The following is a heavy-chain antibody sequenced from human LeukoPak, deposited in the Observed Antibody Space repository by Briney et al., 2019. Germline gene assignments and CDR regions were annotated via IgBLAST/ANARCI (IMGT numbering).Heavy chain of an antibody. V-gene: IGHV4-34*01. CDR3: ARSERGVRGVTIKFYY. Sequence: SETLSLTCAVYGGSFSGYYWSWVRQPPGKGLEWIGEINHSGSTNYNPSLKSRVTISVDTSKNQFSLKLSSVTAADTAVYYCARSERGVRGVTIKFYYWGQGTLVTVPS. CDR2: INHSGST. J-gene: IGHJ4*02. D-gene: IGHD3-10*01. CDR1: GGSFSGYY.